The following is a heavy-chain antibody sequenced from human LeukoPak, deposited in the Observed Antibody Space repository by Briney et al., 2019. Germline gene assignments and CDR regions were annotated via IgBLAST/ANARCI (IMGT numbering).Heavy chain of an antibody. CDR1: GGSIRSNSDH. D-gene: IGHD4-23*01. CDR2: IFFGGST. CDR3: TRHKIYGGRDYFDI. J-gene: IGHJ3*02. V-gene: IGHV4-39*01. Sequence: SETLSLTCTVSGGSIRSNSDHWVWIREPPGKGLEWIGSIFFGGSTSYTPSLRCRVTISVDTSKNHFSLVVRSVTPADAAIFFCTRHKIYGGRDYFDIWGRGTMITVSS.